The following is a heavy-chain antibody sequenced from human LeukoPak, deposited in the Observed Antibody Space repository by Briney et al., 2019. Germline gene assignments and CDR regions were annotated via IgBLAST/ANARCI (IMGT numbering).Heavy chain of an antibody. CDR3: ARAYDYSTGNAFDI. D-gene: IGHD1-14*01. CDR2: ISSSGSTI. Sequence: GGSLRLSCAASGFTFSSYAMSWVRQAPGKGLEWVSYISSSGSTIYYADSVKGRFTISRDNAKNSLYLQMNSLRAEDTAVYYCARAYDYSTGNAFDIWGQGTMVTVSS. V-gene: IGHV3-48*03. J-gene: IGHJ3*02. CDR1: GFTFSSYA.